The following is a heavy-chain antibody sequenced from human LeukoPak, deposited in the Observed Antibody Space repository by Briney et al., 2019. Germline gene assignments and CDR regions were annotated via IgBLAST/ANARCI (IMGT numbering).Heavy chain of an antibody. CDR2: ISYDGSNK. CDR3: AKDPRYCSSTRCFGA. V-gene: IGHV3-30*18. J-gene: IGHJ5*02. CDR1: GFTFSTYG. Sequence: GGSLRLSCVASGFTFSTYGMHWVRQAQGKGLEWVAFISYDGSNKHYADSVKGRFTISRDNSKNTLYLQINSLRAEDTAVYYCAKDPRYCSSTRCFGAWGQGTLVTVSS. D-gene: IGHD2-2*01.